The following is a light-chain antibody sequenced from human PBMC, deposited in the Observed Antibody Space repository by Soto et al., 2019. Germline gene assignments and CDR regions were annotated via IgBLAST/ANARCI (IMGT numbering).Light chain of an antibody. Sequence: QPVLTQSPSASASLGASVTLTCTLSSGHTNYAIAWHQQQPGKGPRFLMKLNSAGGHTKGDGIPDRFSGSSSGAERYLTISSLQSEDEAEYFCQTWGTGIVLFGGGTQLTVL. J-gene: IGLJ7*01. CDR1: SGHTNYA. CDR2: LNSAGGH. CDR3: QTWGTGIVL. V-gene: IGLV4-69*01.